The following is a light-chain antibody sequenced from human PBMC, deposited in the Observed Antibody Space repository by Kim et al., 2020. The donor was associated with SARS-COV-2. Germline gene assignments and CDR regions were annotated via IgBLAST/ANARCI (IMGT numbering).Light chain of an antibody. V-gene: IGKV3-20*01. CDR3: QQYGDPIT. CDR2: EAS. J-gene: IGKJ5*01. Sequence: EIVLTQSPDTLSLSPGERAALSCRASQRVGSNYLAWYQQKPGQVPRLLIYEASSRTAAVPERFSGSGSGTEFTLTINRVEPEDFAVYYCQQYGDPITFGQGTRLEIK. CDR1: QRVGSNY.